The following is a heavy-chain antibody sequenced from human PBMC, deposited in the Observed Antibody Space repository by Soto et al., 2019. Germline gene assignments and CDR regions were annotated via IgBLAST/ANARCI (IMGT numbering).Heavy chain of an antibody. D-gene: IGHD6-6*01. Sequence: QVQLVESGGGLVKPGGSLRLSCAASGFTFSDYYMSWXXXXXXXXXEWVSYISSSGSTIYYADSVKGRFTISRDNAKNSLYLQMNSLRAEDXAVYYCARGVAARPGVFDLWGRGTLVTVSS. CDR1: GFTFSDYY. CDR2: ISSSGSTI. CDR3: ARGVAARPGVFDL. V-gene: IGHV3-11*01. J-gene: IGHJ2*01.